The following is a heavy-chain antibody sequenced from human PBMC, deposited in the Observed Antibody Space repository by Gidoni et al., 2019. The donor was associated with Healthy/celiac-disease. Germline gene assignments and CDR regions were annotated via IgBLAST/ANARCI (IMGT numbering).Heavy chain of an antibody. CDR3: ATDSPHAYPPLYGMDV. Sequence: QVQLVQSGAEVKKPGASVKVSYKVSGYTLTELSMHWVRQAPGKGLEWMGGFDPEDGETIYAKKFQGRVTMTEETSTDTAYMERSSLRSEDTAVYYGATDSPHAYPPLYGMDVWGQGTTVTVSS. CDR2: FDPEDGET. CDR1: GYTLTELS. J-gene: IGHJ6*02. V-gene: IGHV1-24*01.